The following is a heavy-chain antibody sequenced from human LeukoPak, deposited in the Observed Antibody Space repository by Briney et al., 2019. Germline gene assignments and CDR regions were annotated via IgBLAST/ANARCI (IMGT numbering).Heavy chain of an antibody. CDR3: AKDSYSKGDF. J-gene: IGHJ4*02. CDR1: GFTFSSYS. Sequence: KPGGSLRLSCAASGFTFSSYSMTWVRQAPGKGLEWVSSISSSSSYIYYADSVRGRFTISRDNAKNSLYLQMNSLRAEDTAVYYCAKDSYSKGDFWGQGVLVTVSS. D-gene: IGHD6-13*01. V-gene: IGHV3-21*01. CDR2: ISSSSSYI.